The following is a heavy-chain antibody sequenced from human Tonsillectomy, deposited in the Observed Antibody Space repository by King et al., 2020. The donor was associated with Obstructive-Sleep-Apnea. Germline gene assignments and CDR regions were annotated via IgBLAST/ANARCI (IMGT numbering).Heavy chain of an antibody. CDR3: AKDMKLVGENYFDY. D-gene: IGHD6-13*01. CDR1: GFTFDDYA. CDR2: ISWNGGTR. J-gene: IGHJ4*02. V-gene: IGHV3-9*01. Sequence: VQLVESGGGLVQPGRSLRLSCAASGFTFDDYAMHWVRQAPGKGLEWVSGISWNGGTRGYADSVKGRFTISRDNAKNSLYLQMNSLRVEDTALYYCAKDMKLVGENYFDYWGQGTLVIVSS.